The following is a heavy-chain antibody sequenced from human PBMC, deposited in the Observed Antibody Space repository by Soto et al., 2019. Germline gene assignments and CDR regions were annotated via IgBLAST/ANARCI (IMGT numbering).Heavy chain of an antibody. V-gene: IGHV1-69*13. CDR3: ARGGIAVAVPFDY. D-gene: IGHD6-19*01. Sequence: SVKVSCKASGGTFSSYAISWVRQAPGQGLEWMGGIIPIFGTANYAQKFQGRVTITADESTSTAYMELSSLRSEDTAVYYCARGGIAVAVPFDYWGQGTLVTVYS. CDR1: GGTFSSYA. CDR2: IIPIFGTA. J-gene: IGHJ4*02.